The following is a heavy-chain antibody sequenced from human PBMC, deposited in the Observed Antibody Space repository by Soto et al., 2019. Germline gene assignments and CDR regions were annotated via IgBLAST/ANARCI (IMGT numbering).Heavy chain of an antibody. D-gene: IGHD3-22*01. CDR2: IWYDGSNK. Sequence: PGGSLRLSCAASGFTFSSYLIHWVRQGPGKGLEWVAVIWYDGSNKYYADSVKGRFTISRDNSKNTLYLQMNSLRTEDTAVYYCARPQGISGHLPIDYRGQGTIVTVSS. V-gene: IGHV3-33*01. CDR1: GFTFSSYL. CDR3: ARPQGISGHLPIDY. J-gene: IGHJ4*02.